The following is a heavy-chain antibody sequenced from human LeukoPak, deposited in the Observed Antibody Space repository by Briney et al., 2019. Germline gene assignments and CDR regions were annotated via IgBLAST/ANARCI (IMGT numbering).Heavy chain of an antibody. CDR1: GGSFSGYY. CDR2: INHSGST. D-gene: IGHD6-19*01. J-gene: IGHJ4*02. Sequence: PSETLSLTCAVYGGSFSGYYWSWIRQPPGKGLEWIGEINHSGSTNYNPSLKSRVTISVDTSKSQFSLKLSSVTAADTAVYYCARAVAAPGEVNYWGQGTLVTVSS. V-gene: IGHV4-34*01. CDR3: ARAVAAPGEVNY.